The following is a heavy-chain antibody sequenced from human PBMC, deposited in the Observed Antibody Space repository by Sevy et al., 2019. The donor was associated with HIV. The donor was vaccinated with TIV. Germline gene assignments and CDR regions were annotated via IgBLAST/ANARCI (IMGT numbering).Heavy chain of an antibody. CDR1: GFSFDSYG. Sequence: GGSLRLSCAVSGFSFDSYGMTWVRQAPGKGLEWVSGISGSGTRTYYAYSVKGRFIISRDNSKNTLYLQMNSLRSEEKAIYYCGKGGGGHYDPDEIGYYFYYYNMDVWGKGTTVTVSS. CDR3: GKGGGGHYDPDEIGYYFYYYNMDV. J-gene: IGHJ6*03. D-gene: IGHD3-22*01. CDR2: ISGSGTRT. V-gene: IGHV3-23*01.